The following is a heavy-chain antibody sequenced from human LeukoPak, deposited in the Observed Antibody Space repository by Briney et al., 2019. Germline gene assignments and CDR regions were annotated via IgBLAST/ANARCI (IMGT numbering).Heavy chain of an antibody. CDR2: IYTSGST. CDR1: GGSISSYY. Sequence: SQTLSLTCTVSGGSISSYYWSWIRQPAGKGLEWIGRIYTSGSTNYNPSLKSRVTMSVDTSKNQSSLKLSSVTAADTAVYYCARDYGLGLRGAFDIWGQGTMVTVSS. J-gene: IGHJ3*02. D-gene: IGHD6-19*01. CDR3: ARDYGLGLRGAFDI. V-gene: IGHV4-4*07.